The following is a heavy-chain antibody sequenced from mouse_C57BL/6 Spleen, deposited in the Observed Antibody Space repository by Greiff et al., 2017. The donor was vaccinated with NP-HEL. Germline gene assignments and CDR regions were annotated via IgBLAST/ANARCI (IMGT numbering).Heavy chain of an antibody. J-gene: IGHJ2*01. CDR3: ARSYYSNGGYFDY. CDR1: GYAFSSYW. D-gene: IGHD2-5*01. Sequence: VQLQQSGAELVKPGASVKISCKASGYAFSSYWMNWVKQRPGKGLEWIGQIYPGDGDTNYNGKFKGKATLTADKSSSTAYMQLSSLTSEDSAVYFCARSYYSNGGYFDYWGQGTTLTVSS. CDR2: IYPGDGDT. V-gene: IGHV1-80*01.